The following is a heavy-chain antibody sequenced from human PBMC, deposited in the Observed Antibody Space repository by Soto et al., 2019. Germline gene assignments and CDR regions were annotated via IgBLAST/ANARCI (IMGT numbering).Heavy chain of an antibody. CDR2: INAGNGNT. CDR1: GYTFTIYA. J-gene: IGHJ4*02. CDR3: ASGPSYGDYNDY. V-gene: IGHV1-3*01. D-gene: IGHD4-17*01. Sequence: ASVKVSCKASGYTFTIYAMHWVRQAPGQRLEWMGWINAGNGNTKYSQKFQGRVTITRDTSASTAYMELSSLRSEDTAVYYCASGPSYGDYNDYWGQGTLVTVSS.